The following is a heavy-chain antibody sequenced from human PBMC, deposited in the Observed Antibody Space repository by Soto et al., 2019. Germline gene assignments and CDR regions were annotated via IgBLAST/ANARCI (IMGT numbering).Heavy chain of an antibody. CDR1: GFICGSYS. CDR3: ARWSYLDY. CDR2: ISGSDGKT. V-gene: IGHV3-23*01. D-gene: IGHD3-3*01. Sequence: SSRIASGASGFICGSYSLGWVRQAPGKGLEWVSTISGSDGKTFYADSVKGRFSISRDTSQSTLYLQMNSLRADDTAMYYCARWSYLDYRGQGTRVTGPS. J-gene: IGHJ4*02.